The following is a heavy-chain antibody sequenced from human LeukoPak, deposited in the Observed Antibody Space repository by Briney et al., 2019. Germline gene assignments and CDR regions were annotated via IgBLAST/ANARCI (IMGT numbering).Heavy chain of an antibody. CDR2: INNSGST. Sequence: SQTLSLTCAVYGGSFSGYYCSWIRHPPGKGLEWIGEINNSGSTNSNTPLKRRVTISVDTAKNQFSLKLSSVTAADTPVYYCARAPRISWAVAGPLYYNYYMDVWGKGTTVTVSS. CDR1: GGSFSGYY. V-gene: IGHV4-34*01. D-gene: IGHD3-9*01. J-gene: IGHJ6*03. CDR3: ARAPRISWAVAGPLYYNYYMDV.